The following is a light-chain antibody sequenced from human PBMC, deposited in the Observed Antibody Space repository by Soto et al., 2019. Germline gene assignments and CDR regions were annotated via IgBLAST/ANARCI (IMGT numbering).Light chain of an antibody. CDR3: QQYNNWLT. Sequence: EIVMTQSPATLSVSPGERATLSCRASQSVGSNLAWYQHKPGQAPRLLIYGASTRATGIPARFSGSVSGTEFNLTISSLKSEDFAVYYCQQYNNWLTFGGGTKVEIK. J-gene: IGKJ4*01. CDR1: QSVGSN. V-gene: IGKV3-15*01. CDR2: GAS.